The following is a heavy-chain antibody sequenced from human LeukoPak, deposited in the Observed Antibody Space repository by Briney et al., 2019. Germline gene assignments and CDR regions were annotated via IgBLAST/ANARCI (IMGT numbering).Heavy chain of an antibody. V-gene: IGHV3-21*04. CDR1: DFTFRSNS. Sequence: GGSLRLSCAASDFTFRSNSMNWVRKAPGKGLRWFPSISSSSSYIYYADSVKGRFTISRDNSKNTLYLQMNSLRAEDTALYFCAKKAQYNGNYPLDYWGQGTLVTVSS. J-gene: IGHJ4*02. D-gene: IGHD1-26*01. CDR2: ISSSSSYI. CDR3: AKKAQYNGNYPLDY.